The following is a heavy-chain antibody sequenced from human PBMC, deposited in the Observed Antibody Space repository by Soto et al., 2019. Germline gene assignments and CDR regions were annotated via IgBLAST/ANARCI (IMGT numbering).Heavy chain of an antibody. CDR2: IGTAGDT. V-gene: IGHV3-13*01. D-gene: IGHD3-9*01. J-gene: IGHJ6*02. CDR1: GFTFSTYE. Sequence: EVQLVESGGGLVQPGGSLRLSCAASGFTFSTYEMHWVRQATGKGLEWVSGIGTAGDTDYPGSVKGRFTISRENAKNSLYLQMNSLRAEDTVVYYCARTSYYDIGGMDVWGQGTTVTVSS. CDR3: ARTSYYDIGGMDV.